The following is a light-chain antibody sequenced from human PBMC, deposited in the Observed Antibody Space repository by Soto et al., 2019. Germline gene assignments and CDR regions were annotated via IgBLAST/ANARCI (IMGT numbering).Light chain of an antibody. CDR2: NNN. CDR1: RSNIGSQV. Sequence: QAVVTQPPSESGAPGQRVTISGSGRRSNIGSQVVQWFQHIPGTAPKLLMQNNNERPSGVPDRFSGSKSGTSASLAISGLQSEDEGDYYCATWDDSLDGPVFGGGTKLTVL. V-gene: IGLV1-44*01. CDR3: ATWDDSLDGPV. J-gene: IGLJ2*01.